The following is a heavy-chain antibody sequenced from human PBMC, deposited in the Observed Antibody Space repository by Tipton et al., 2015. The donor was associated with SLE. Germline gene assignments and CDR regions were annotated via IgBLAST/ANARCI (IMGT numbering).Heavy chain of an antibody. J-gene: IGHJ6*02. V-gene: IGHV4-4*07. CDR2: IYTSGST. Sequence: TLSLTCTVSGGSISSYYWSWIRQPAGKGLEWIGRIYTSGSTNYNPSLKSRVTMSVGTSKNQFSLKLSSVTAADTAVYYCARDLASNHPLYYYGMDVWGQGTTVTVSS. CDR3: ARDLASNHPLYYYGMDV. D-gene: IGHD4-11*01. CDR1: GGSISSYY.